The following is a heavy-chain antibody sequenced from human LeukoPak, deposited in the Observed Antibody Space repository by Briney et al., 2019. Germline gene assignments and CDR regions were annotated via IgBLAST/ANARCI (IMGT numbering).Heavy chain of an antibody. V-gene: IGHV4-34*01. CDR1: GGSFSGYY. J-gene: IGHJ4*02. CDR3: ARSLPYCDTSGYYTDC. D-gene: IGHD3-22*01. CDR2: IYHSGST. Sequence: SETLSLTCTVYGGSFSGYYWSWIRQPPGKGLEWIVEIYHSGSTNYNPSLKSRVTISVDTYKNQFSLKLSSVTAADTAVYCWARSLPYCDTSGYYTDCWGQGTLVT.